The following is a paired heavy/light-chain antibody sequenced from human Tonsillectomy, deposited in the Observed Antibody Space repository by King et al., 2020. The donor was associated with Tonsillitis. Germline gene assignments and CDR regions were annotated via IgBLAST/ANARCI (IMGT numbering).Light chain of an antibody. Sequence: AIQMTQSPSSLSASVGDRVTITCRASQGIRNELAWYQQKPGKAPKLLIYAASSLQGGVPSRFSGSGSGTDFTLTISSLQPEDFATYYCLQDYNYPRTFGQGTKLEIK. CDR3: LQDYNYPRT. CDR2: AAS. V-gene: IGKV1-6*01. CDR1: QGIRNE. J-gene: IGKJ2*01.
Heavy chain of an antibody. J-gene: IGHJ3*02. Sequence: EMQLVESGGGLVQPGGSLRLSCAASGFSLSSYWMTWVRQAPGKGLEWVANIKQDGSLEHYVDSVKGRFTISRDNAKNSLYLHMNALRAEDTAVYYCARDMTPYEGNIYYDAFDIWGQGTMVTVSS. V-gene: IGHV3-7*03. CDR1: GFSLSSYW. D-gene: IGHD3-22*01. CDR2: IKQDGSLE. CDR3: ARDMTPYEGNIYYDAFDI.